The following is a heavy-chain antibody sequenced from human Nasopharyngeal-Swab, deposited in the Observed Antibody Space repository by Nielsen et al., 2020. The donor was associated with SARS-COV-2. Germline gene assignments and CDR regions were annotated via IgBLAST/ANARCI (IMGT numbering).Heavy chain of an antibody. CDR1: GFTFSSYS. CDR3: ARSVGSFYGQGAFDI. D-gene: IGHD1-26*01. Sequence: GESLKISCAASGFTFSSYSMNWVRQAPGKGLEWVSSISSSSSYIYYADSVKGRFTISRDNAKNSLYLQMNSLRAEDTAVYYCARSVGSFYGQGAFDIWGQGTMVTVSS. CDR2: ISSSSSYI. J-gene: IGHJ3*02. V-gene: IGHV3-21*01.